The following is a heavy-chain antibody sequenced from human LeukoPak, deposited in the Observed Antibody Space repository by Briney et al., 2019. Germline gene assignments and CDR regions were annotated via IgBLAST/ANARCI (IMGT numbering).Heavy chain of an antibody. J-gene: IGHJ4*02. D-gene: IGHD3-3*01. CDR1: GYTFTSYD. CDR2: MNPNSGNT. Sequence: GASVKVSCKASGYTFTSYDINWVRQATGQGLEWMGWMNPNSGNTGYAQKFQGRVTMTRNTSISTAYMELSSLRSEDTAVYYCARGGLITIFGVVSARFDYWGQGTLVTVSS. V-gene: IGHV1-8*01. CDR3: ARGGLITIFGVVSARFDY.